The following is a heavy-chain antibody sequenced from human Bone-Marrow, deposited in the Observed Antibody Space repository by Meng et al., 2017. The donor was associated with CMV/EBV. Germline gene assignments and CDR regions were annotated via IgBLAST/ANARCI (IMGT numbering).Heavy chain of an antibody. Sequence: VSGGSISSGGYYWSWLRQHPGKGLEWIGYIYYSGSTYYNPSLKSRVTISVDTSKNQFSLKLSSVTAADTAVYYCAREGLYHAGGFDPWGQGTLVTVSS. CDR1: GGSISSGGYY. V-gene: IGHV4-31*02. CDR3: AREGLYHAGGFDP. CDR2: IYYSGST. D-gene: IGHD7-27*01. J-gene: IGHJ5*02.